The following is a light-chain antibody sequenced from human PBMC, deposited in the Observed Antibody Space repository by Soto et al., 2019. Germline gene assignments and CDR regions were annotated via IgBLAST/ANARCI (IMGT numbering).Light chain of an antibody. Sequence: IVLTQSPVTLSSSPGERATLSCRASQCFTYTYLAWYQQKPGRSPRLLVYGVSARAAGISDRFSGSGSGTDFTLTINRLEPEDSAIYYCQQYESIPFTFGQGTKLEIK. CDR3: QQYESIPFT. CDR1: QCFTYTY. J-gene: IGKJ2*01. V-gene: IGKV3-20*01. CDR2: GVS.